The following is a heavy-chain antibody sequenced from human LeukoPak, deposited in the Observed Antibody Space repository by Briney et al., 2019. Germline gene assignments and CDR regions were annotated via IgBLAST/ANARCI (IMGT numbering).Heavy chain of an antibody. CDR1: GGSISSSSYY. CDR3: ARGGKATVVTM. V-gene: IGHV4-39*07. J-gene: IGHJ4*02. D-gene: IGHD4-23*01. CDR2: IYYSGST. Sequence: SETLSLTCTVSGGSISSSSYYWGWIRQPPGKGLEWIGSIYYSGSTYYNPSLKSRVTISVDTSKNQFSLKLTSVTAADTAVYYRARGGKATVVTMWGQGILVTVSS.